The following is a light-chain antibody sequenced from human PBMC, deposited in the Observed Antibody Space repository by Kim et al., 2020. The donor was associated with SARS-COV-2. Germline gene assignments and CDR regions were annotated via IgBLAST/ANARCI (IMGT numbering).Light chain of an antibody. V-gene: IGLV2-14*03. CDR1: SSDIGTYNH. CDR2: DVS. CDR3: SSYTSSDTGV. J-gene: IGLJ2*01. Sequence: QSALTQPASVSGSPGQSITISCTGTSSDIGTYNHVSWYQQHPGKVPKLIIFDVSNRPSGVSNRFSGSKSGNMASLTISGLQAEDEADYYCSSYTSSDTGVFGGGTQLTVL.